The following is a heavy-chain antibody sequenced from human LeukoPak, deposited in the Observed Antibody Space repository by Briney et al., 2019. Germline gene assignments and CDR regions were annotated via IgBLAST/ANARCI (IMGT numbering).Heavy chain of an antibody. D-gene: IGHD1-1*01. CDR1: GFTFSSYG. J-gene: IGHJ4*02. Sequence: GGSLRLSCAASGFTFSSYGMHWVRQAPGKGLEWVAFIRYDGSKKYYADSVRGRFTISRDNSKNTLYLQMNSLRAEDTAVYYCASQPTTRWGYWGQGTLVSVSS. V-gene: IGHV3-30*02. CDR2: IRYDGSKK. CDR3: ASQPTTRWGY.